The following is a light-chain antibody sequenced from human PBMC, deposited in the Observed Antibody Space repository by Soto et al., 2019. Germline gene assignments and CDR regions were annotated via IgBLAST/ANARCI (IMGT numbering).Light chain of an antibody. J-gene: IGLJ1*01. V-gene: IGLV2-11*01. CDR1: RSVVGGYNY. Sequence: QSALTQPRSVSGSLVQSVTISCAGTRSVVGGYNYVSWYQQPPGTAPKLMIYEVSKRPSGVPDRFSGSKSGNTASLTISGLQAEDEGDYYCCSYAGRYTWVFGTGTKVTVL. CDR2: EVS. CDR3: CSYAGRYTWV.